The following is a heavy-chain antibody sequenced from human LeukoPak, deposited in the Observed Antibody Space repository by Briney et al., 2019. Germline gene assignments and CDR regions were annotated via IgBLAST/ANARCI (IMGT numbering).Heavy chain of an antibody. CDR1: GFSFSIYW. CDR2: INSDGSST. J-gene: IGHJ4*02. Sequence: GGSLRLSCAASGFSFSIYWMHWVRHAPGKGLVWVSRINSDGSSTSYADSVKGRFTISRDNAKNTLYLQMDSLRAEDTAVYYCARGFGYDNILTYWGQGTLVTVSS. D-gene: IGHD5-12*01. V-gene: IGHV3-74*01. CDR3: ARGFGYDNILTY.